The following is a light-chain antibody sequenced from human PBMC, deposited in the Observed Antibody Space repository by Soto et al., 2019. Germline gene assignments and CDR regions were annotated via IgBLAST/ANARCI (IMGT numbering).Light chain of an antibody. V-gene: IGLV8-61*01. Sequence: QAVVTQESSFSVSPGGTVTLTCGLSSGSVSTTYYPSWYQQTPGQAPRTLIYNTNSRSSGVPDRFSGSILGNKAALTITGAQADDESDYYCVLYMGSGISVFGGGTKPPS. CDR1: SGSVSTTYY. J-gene: IGLJ2*01. CDR3: VLYMGSGISV. CDR2: NTN.